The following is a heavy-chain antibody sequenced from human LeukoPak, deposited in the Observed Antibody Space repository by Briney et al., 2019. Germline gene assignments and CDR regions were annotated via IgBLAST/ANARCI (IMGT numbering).Heavy chain of an antibody. CDR1: GFTFSSYW. CDR3: GGYSGNLDY. V-gene: IGHV3-7*01. D-gene: IGHD1-26*01. CDR2: IKLDGSEK. Sequence: GGSLRLSCAASGFTFSSYWMSWVRQTPGKGLEWVANIKLDGSEKYYVDPVKGRFTISRDNAKNSLYLQMNSLRAEDTAVYYCGGYSGNLDYWGQGTLVTVSS. J-gene: IGHJ4*02.